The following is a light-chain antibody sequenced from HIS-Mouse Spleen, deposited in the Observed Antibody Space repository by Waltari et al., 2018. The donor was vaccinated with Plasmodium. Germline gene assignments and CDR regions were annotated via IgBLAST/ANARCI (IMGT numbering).Light chain of an antibody. CDR2: DVS. CDR1: SSDTGGYNS. Sequence: QSALTQPRSVSGSPGQSVTISCTGTSSDTGGYNSVSWYQQHPGKAPKLMLYDVSKRPSGVPDRFSGSKSGNTASLTISGLQAEDEADYYCCSYAGSYTYVFGTGTKVTVL. J-gene: IGLJ1*01. CDR3: CSYAGSYTYV. V-gene: IGLV2-11*01.